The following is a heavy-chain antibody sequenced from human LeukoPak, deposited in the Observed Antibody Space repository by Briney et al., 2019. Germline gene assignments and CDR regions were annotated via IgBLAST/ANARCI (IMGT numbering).Heavy chain of an antibody. J-gene: IGHJ4*02. D-gene: IGHD2-15*01. CDR2: ISSSSNTI. CDR1: GFPFSTYS. V-gene: IGHV3-48*02. CDR3: TGQLQLNY. Sequence: GVSLRLSCAASGFPFSTYSLNWVRQAPGKGLEWVSYISSSSNTIYYADSVKGRFTISRDNAKNSLYLQMNSLRDEDTAVYYCTGQLQLNYWGRGTLVTVSS.